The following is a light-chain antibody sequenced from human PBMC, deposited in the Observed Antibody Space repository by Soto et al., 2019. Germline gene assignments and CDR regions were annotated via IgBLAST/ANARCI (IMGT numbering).Light chain of an antibody. V-gene: IGLV1-40*01. J-gene: IGLJ1*01. Sequence: QSVLTQPPSVSGAPGQWITISCTGSSSNIGAGYDVHWYQQLPGTAPKLLIYDNTNRPSGVPDRFSGSKSGTSASLAITGLQAEDEADYYCQSYDSSLSGSYVFGTGTKVTVL. CDR2: DNT. CDR1: SSNIGAGYD. CDR3: QSYDSSLSGSYV.